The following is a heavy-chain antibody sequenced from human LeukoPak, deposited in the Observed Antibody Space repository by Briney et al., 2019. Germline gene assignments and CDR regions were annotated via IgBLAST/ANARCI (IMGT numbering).Heavy chain of an antibody. V-gene: IGHV3-30*02. CDR3: ARDLRSFLTLRTGHYGSGSYSAFDI. Sequence: GGSLRLSCTASGFTLKDYAMHWVRQAPGKGLEWVAFIRYDGSNKYYADSVKGRFTISRDNSKNTLYLQMNSLRAEDTAVYYCARDLRSFLTLRTGHYGSGSYSAFDIWGQGTMVTVSS. J-gene: IGHJ3*02. CDR2: IRYDGSNK. D-gene: IGHD3-10*01. CDR1: GFTLKDYA.